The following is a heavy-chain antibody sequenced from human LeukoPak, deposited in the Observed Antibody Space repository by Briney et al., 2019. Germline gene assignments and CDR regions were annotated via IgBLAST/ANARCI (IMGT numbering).Heavy chain of an antibody. CDR3: AKVTAGPGAQYYYYYMDV. D-gene: IGHD6-13*01. Sequence: GGSLRLSCAASGFTFSSYGMHWVRQAPGKGLDWVAFIRYDGSNKYYADSVKGRFTISRDNSKNTLYLQMNSLRAEDTAVYYRAKVTAGPGAQYYYYYMDVWGKGTTFTVSS. CDR2: IRYDGSNK. CDR1: GFTFSSYG. V-gene: IGHV3-30*02. J-gene: IGHJ6*03.